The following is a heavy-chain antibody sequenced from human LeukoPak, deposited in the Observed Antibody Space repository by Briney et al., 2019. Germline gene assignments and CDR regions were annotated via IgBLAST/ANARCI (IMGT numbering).Heavy chain of an antibody. J-gene: IGHJ4*02. V-gene: IGHV3-21*01. CDR3: ARDFGAYYYDSSGYYYENYLDY. CDR2: ISSSSSYI. D-gene: IGHD3-22*01. CDR1: GFTFSSYG. Sequence: GGTLRLSCAASGFTFSSYGMTWVRQAPGKGLEWVSSISSSSSYIYYADSVKGRFTISRDNAKNSLYLQMNSLRAEDTAVYYCARDFGAYYYDSSGYYYENYLDYWGQGTLVTVSS.